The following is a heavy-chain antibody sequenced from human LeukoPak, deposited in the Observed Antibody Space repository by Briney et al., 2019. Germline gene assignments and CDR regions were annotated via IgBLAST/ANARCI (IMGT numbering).Heavy chain of an antibody. CDR3: ARSEDIAAAAPD. CDR1: GFTFSSYA. Sequence: GRSLRLSCAASGFTFSSYAMHWVRQAPGKGLEWVAVISYDGGNKYYTDSVKGRFTISRDNSKNTLYLQMNSLRAEDTAVYYCARSEDIAAAAPDWGQGTLVTVSS. V-gene: IGHV3-30*04. D-gene: IGHD6-13*01. CDR2: ISYDGGNK. J-gene: IGHJ4*02.